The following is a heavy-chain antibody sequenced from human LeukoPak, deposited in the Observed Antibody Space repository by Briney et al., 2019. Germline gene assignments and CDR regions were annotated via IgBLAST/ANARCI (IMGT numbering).Heavy chain of an antibody. CDR3: AKGIGRYSYGYSYFDY. D-gene: IGHD5-18*01. V-gene: IGHV3-23*01. CDR2: ISGSGGST. Sequence: GGSLRLSCAASGFTFSSYAMSWVRQAPGKGLEWVSAISGSGGSTYYADSVKGRFTISRDNSKNTLYLQMNSLRAEDTAVYYCAKGIGRYSYGYSYFDYWGQGTLVTVSS. J-gene: IGHJ4*02. CDR1: GFTFSSYA.